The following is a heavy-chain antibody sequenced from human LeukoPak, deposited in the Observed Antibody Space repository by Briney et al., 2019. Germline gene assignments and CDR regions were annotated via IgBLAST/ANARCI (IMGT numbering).Heavy chain of an antibody. Sequence: KPSETLSLTCSVSGGSVSSGTYYWSWIRQPPGKGLEWIGYIYYSGSTNYNPSLKSRVTISVDTSKNQFSLKLSSVTAADTAVYYCARQYYYYSRMDVWGQGTTVTVSS. V-gene: IGHV4-61*01. CDR1: GGSVSSGTYY. CDR2: IYYSGST. CDR3: ARQYYYYSRMDV. J-gene: IGHJ6*02.